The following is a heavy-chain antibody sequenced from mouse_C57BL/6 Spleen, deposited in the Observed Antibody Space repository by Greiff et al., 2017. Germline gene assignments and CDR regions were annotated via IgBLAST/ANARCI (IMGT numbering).Heavy chain of an antibody. J-gene: IGHJ4*01. V-gene: IGHV1-22*01. CDR2: INPNNGGT. D-gene: IGHD3-3*01. CDR1: GYTFTDYN. CDR3: ARVGQDYYYAMDY. Sequence: EVQLVESGPELVKPGASVKMSCKASGYTFTDYNMHWVKQSHGKSLEWIGYINPNNGGTSYNQKFKGKATLTVNKSSSTAYMELRSLTSEDSAVYYCARVGQDYYYAMDYWGQGTSVTVSS.